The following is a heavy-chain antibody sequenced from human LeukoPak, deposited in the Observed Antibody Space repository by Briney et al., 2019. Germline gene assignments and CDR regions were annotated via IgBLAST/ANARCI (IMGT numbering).Heavy chain of an antibody. V-gene: IGHV3-20*04. Sequence: GGSLRLSCAASGFTFDDYGMSWVRQAPGKGLEWVSGINWNGGSTGYADSVKGRFTISRDNAKNSLYLQMNSLRAEDTAVYYCAREETSGWYEFAGRIFDYWGQGTLVTVSS. D-gene: IGHD6-19*01. CDR3: AREETSGWYEFAGRIFDY. CDR2: INWNGGST. CDR1: GFTFDDYG. J-gene: IGHJ4*02.